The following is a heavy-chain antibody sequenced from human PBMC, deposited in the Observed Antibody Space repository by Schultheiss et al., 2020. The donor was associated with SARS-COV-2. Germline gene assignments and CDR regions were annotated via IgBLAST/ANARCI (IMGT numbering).Heavy chain of an antibody. Sequence: GGSLRLSCAASGFTFSSYSMNWVRQAPGKGLEWVSGISWNSGSIGYADSVKGRFTISRDNSKNTLYLQMNSLRAEDTAVYYCARDWVAFGSSWNYFDYWGQGTLVTVSS. D-gene: IGHD6-13*01. V-gene: IGHV3-48*01. CDR1: GFTFSSYS. CDR2: ISWNSGSI. J-gene: IGHJ4*02. CDR3: ARDWVAFGSSWNYFDY.